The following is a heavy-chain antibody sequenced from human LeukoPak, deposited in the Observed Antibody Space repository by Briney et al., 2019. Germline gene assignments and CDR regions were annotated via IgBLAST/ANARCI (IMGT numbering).Heavy chain of an antibody. Sequence: SVKVSRKASGGTFSSYTISWVRQAPGQGLEWMGRIIPILGIANYAQKFQGRVTITADKSTSTAYMELSSLRSEDTAVYYCAREGGAGQGFDYWGQGTLVTVSS. CDR1: GGTFSSYT. J-gene: IGHJ4*02. V-gene: IGHV1-69*04. CDR3: AREGGAGQGFDY. CDR2: IIPILGIA.